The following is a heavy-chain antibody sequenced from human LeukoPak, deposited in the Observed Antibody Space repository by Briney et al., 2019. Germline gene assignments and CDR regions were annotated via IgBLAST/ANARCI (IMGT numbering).Heavy chain of an antibody. CDR2: INHSGST. D-gene: IGHD6-13*01. V-gene: IGHV4-4*02. CDR3: ARRVGDSSSWYWMGGWFDP. J-gene: IGHJ5*02. CDR1: GASISSSNW. Sequence: PSETLSLTCAVSGASISSSNWLSWIRQPPGKGLEWIGEINHSGSTNYNPSLKSRVTISVDTSKNQFSLKLSSVTAADTAVCYCARRVGDSSSWYWMGGWFDPWGQGTLVTVSS.